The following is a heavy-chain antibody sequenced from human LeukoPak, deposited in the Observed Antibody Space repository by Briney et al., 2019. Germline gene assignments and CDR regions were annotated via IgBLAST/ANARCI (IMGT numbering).Heavy chain of an antibody. J-gene: IGHJ5*02. D-gene: IGHD6-13*01. CDR2: IIPIFGIA. V-gene: IGHV1-69*04. CDR3: ARDTAAGGSNWFDP. CDR1: GGTFSSYA. Sequence: ASVKVSCKASGGTFSSYAISWVRQAPGQGLEWMGRIIPIFGIANYAQKFQGRVTITADKSTSTAYMELSSLRSEDTAVYYCARDTAAGGSNWFDPWGQGTLVTVSS.